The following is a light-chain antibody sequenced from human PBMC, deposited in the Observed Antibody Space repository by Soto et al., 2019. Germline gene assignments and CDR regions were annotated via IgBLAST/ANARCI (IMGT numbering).Light chain of an antibody. Sequence: DIQMTQSPSTLSASVGDRVTITCRASQSISSWLARYQQKPGKAPKLLIYDASSLESGVPSRFSGSGSGTEFTLTISSLQPDDFATYYCQQYNSYSATFGPGTKVDIK. CDR2: DAS. J-gene: IGKJ3*01. CDR3: QQYNSYSAT. V-gene: IGKV1-5*01. CDR1: QSISSW.